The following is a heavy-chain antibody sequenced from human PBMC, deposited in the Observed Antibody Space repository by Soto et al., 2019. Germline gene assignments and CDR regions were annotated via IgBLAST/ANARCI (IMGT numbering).Heavy chain of an antibody. Sequence: GESLKISCKGFGFTFTTYWIAWVRQMPGKGLEWMGIIYAGDSDTRYSPSFEGQVTISADKSINTAYLQWSSVKASDTAIYYCGRTKLASGYSSSLPLAYWGQRTHVTVSS. D-gene: IGHD6-19*01. CDR3: GRTKLASGYSSSLPLAY. CDR1: GFTFTTYW. V-gene: IGHV5-51*01. CDR2: IYAGDSDT. J-gene: IGHJ1*01.